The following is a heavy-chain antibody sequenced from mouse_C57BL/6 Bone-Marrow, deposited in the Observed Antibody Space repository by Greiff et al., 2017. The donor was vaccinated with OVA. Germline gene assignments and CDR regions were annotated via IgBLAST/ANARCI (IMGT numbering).Heavy chain of an antibody. Sequence: QVQLQQPGAELVKPGASVKMSCKASGYTFTSYWITWVKQRPGQGLEWIGEIYPGSGSTNYNEKFKSKATLTVDTSSSTAYMQLSSLTSEDSAVYYCARWALTPYYFDYWGQGTTLTVSS. CDR3: ARWALTPYYFDY. J-gene: IGHJ2*01. V-gene: IGHV1-55*01. CDR1: GYTFTSYW. CDR2: IYPGSGST.